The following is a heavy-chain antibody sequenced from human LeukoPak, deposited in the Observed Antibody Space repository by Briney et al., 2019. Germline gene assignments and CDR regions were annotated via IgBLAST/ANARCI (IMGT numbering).Heavy chain of an antibody. CDR3: ARVGVGDWGSVWDH. CDR2: ISSGGGVT. J-gene: IGHJ4*02. Sequence: GGSLRLSCGASDFSFRTYSMIWAPQTPGTGLEWVSYISSGGGVTHYAESVKGRFSISRDNAKNSLFLQMNRLKDEDTAVHYCARVGVGDWGSVWDHWGQGVRVTVSS. CDR1: DFSFRTYS. D-gene: IGHD3-16*01. V-gene: IGHV3-48*02.